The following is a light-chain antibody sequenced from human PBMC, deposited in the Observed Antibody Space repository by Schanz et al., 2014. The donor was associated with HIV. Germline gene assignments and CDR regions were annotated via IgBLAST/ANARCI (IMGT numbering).Light chain of an antibody. CDR1: SSNIGSNP. V-gene: IGLV1-44*01. J-gene: IGLJ1*01. CDR2: KNN. CDR3: SSYAGSNNFV. Sequence: QSVLTQPPSASGTPGQTVTISCSGGSSNIGSNPVNWYQHLPGTAPKLLIYKNNQRPSGVPDRFSGSKSGTSASLLISGLQSEDDADSYCSSYAGSNNFVFGTGTKLTVL.